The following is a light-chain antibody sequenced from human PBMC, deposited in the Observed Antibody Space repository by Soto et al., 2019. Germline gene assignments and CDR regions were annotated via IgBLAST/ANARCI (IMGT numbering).Light chain of an antibody. Sequence: EIVLTQSPGTLSLSPGERATLSCRASQSVSNYLVWYRQRPGQAPRLLIHGASIRATGIPDRFSGSGSGTDFTRSISRLEPEDFAVYYCQHYSTSAFTFGPGTKVDIK. V-gene: IGKV3-20*01. CDR2: GAS. CDR3: QHYSTSAFT. J-gene: IGKJ3*01. CDR1: QSVSNY.